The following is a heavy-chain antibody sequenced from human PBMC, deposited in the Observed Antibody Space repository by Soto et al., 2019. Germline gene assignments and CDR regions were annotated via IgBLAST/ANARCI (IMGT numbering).Heavy chain of an antibody. CDR1: GGTFSSYA. J-gene: IGHJ5*02. V-gene: IGHV1-69*13. CDR3: ARVPPGIAAAGPNWFDP. Sequence: GASVKVSCKASGGTFSSYAISWVRPAPGQGLEWMGGIIPIFGTANYAQKFQGRVTITADESTSTAYMELSSLRSEDTAVYYCARVPPGIAAAGPNWFDPWGQGTLVTVSS. D-gene: IGHD6-13*01. CDR2: IIPIFGTA.